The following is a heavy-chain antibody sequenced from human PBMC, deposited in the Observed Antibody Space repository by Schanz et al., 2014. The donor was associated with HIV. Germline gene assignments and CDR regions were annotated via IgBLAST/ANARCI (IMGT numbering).Heavy chain of an antibody. V-gene: IGHV4-39*01. Sequence: QLQLQESGPGLVKPSGTLSLICTVSGGSINSRNYYWGWIRQPPGKGLEWLGNVFYSGTTYYNPSLKGRVTVSVDTSKNQFSLKLSSVTVADTAVYYCTRRARSAPSRGDYSGIDVWGQGTTVTVSS. J-gene: IGHJ6*02. CDR1: GGSINSRNYY. CDR3: TRRARSAPSRGDYSGIDV. D-gene: IGHD3-10*01. CDR2: VFYSGTT.